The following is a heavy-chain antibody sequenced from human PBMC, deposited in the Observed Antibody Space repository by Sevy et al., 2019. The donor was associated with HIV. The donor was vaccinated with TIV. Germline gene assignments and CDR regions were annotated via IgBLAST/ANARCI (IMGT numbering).Heavy chain of an antibody. D-gene: IGHD3-10*01. Sequence: GGSLRLSCAASGFTFDDYTMHWVRQVPGKGLEWVSLISWDAKKTDYADSVEGRFTVSRDNRKNSLYLQMNSLRSEDTALYFCAKEIPGYSGFDHWGQGTLVTVSS. CDR2: ISWDAKKT. J-gene: IGHJ4*02. CDR3: AKEIPGYSGFDH. V-gene: IGHV3-43*01. CDR1: GFTFDDYT.